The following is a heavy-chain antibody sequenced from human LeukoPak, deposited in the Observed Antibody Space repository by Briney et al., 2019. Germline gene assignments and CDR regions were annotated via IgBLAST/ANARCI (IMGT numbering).Heavy chain of an antibody. Sequence: GGSLRLSCAAPGFTFSSYDMHWVRQATGKGLEWVSAIGTAGDTYYPGSVKGRFTISRENAKNSLYLQMNSLRAGDTAVYYCARGWGSSGWYNWFDPWGQGTLVTVSS. J-gene: IGHJ5*02. CDR2: IGTAGDT. D-gene: IGHD6-19*01. CDR3: ARGWGSSGWYNWFDP. V-gene: IGHV3-13*01. CDR1: GFTFSSYD.